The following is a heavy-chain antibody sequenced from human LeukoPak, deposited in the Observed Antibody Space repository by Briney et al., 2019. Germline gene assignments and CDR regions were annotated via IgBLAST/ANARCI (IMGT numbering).Heavy chain of an antibody. Sequence: SQTLSLTCAISGDSVSSNSAAWNWIRQSPSRGLEWLGRTYCRSKWYNDYAVSVKSRITINPDTSKNQFSLQLNSVTPEDTAVYYCARDQGGYSSSPGEFDYWGQGTLVTVSS. J-gene: IGHJ4*02. CDR2: TYCRSKWYN. V-gene: IGHV6-1*01. CDR3: ARDQGGYSSSPGEFDY. D-gene: IGHD6-6*01. CDR1: GDSVSSNSAA.